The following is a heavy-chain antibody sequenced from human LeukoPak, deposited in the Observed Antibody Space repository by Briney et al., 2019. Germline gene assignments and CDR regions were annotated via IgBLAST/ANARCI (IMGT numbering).Heavy chain of an antibody. V-gene: IGHV3-23*01. CDR1: GFTCNNYA. Sequence: GGSLRLSCAGSGFTCNNYAMSWVRRAPRKGLEWVSTIMIGGDGKHYADSVKGRFTISRDRSESTLYLQMNGLRADDTAVYYCVRAAPRDCSPASCSLFDTWGQGTLVTVSS. D-gene: IGHD2-2*01. CDR3: VRAAPRDCSPASCSLFDT. J-gene: IGHJ4*02. CDR2: IMIGGDGK.